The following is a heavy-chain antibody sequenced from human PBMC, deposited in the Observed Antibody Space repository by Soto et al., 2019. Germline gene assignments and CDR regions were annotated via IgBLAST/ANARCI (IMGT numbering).Heavy chain of an antibody. CDR2: ISSSSSTI. Sequence: GGSLRLSCAASGFTFSSYSMNWVRQAPGKGLEWVSYISSSSSTIYYADSVKGRFTISRDNAKNSLYLQMNSLRAEDTAVYYCARDKTGKEVVDWFDPWGQGTLVTVSS. D-gene: IGHD2-15*01. CDR1: GFTFSSYS. CDR3: ARDKTGKEVVDWFDP. V-gene: IGHV3-48*01. J-gene: IGHJ5*02.